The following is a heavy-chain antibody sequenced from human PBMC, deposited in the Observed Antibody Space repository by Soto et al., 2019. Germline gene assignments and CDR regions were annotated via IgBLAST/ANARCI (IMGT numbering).Heavy chain of an antibody. V-gene: IGHV4-30-4*02. CDR3: ARPGEGGNGMDV. CDR1: GGSTSIGDYY. J-gene: IGHJ6*02. CDR2: IYYSGST. Sequence: SDTLSLTCTVSGGSTSIGDYYWTWIRQPPGKGLEWIGYIYYSGSTYYNPSLKSRVTISVDTAKNQFSLKLSSVTAADTAVYCCARPGEGGNGMDVWGQGTTVTVSS. D-gene: IGHD3-16*01.